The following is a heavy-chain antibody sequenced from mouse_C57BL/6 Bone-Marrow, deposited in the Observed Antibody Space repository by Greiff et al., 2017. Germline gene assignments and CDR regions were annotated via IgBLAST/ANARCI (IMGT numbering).Heavy chain of an antibody. J-gene: IGHJ3*01. V-gene: IGHV1-59*01. CDR1: GYTFTSYW. CDR3: ASQDSNYWFAY. D-gene: IGHD2-5*01. Sequence: QVQLQQPGAELVRPGTSVKLSCTASGYTFTSYWMHWVKQRPGQGLEWIGVIDPSDSYTNYHQKFKGKATLTVDTSSSTAYLQLSSLTSEDSAVYYCASQDSNYWFAYWGQGTLVTVSA. CDR2: IDPSDSYT.